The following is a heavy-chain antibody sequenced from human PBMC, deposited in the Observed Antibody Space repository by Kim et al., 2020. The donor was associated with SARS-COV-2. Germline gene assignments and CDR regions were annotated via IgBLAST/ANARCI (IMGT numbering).Heavy chain of an antibody. V-gene: IGHV7-4-1*02. CDR3: ARGDAFDI. Sequence: ASVKVSCKASGYTFTSYAMNWVRQAPGQGLEWMGWINTNTKSPTYAQGFTGRFVFSLDTSVSTAYLQLSSLKSEDTAVYFCARGDAFDIWGQGTVVTVSS. CDR1: GYTFTSYA. CDR2: INTNTKSP. J-gene: IGHJ3*02.